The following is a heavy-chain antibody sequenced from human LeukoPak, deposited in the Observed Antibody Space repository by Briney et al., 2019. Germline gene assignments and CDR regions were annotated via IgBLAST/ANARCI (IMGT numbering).Heavy chain of an antibody. CDR3: ARQFEQWLVPGEFDY. J-gene: IGHJ4*02. CDR2: IYHSGST. Sequence: SETLSLTCAVSGYSISSGYYWGWIRQPPWKGVEWIESIYHSGSTHYNPSLKSRVTISVDTSKNQFSLKLSSVTAADTAVYYCARQFEQWLVPGEFDYWGQGTLVTVSS. D-gene: IGHD6-19*01. CDR1: GYSISSGYY. V-gene: IGHV4-38-2*01.